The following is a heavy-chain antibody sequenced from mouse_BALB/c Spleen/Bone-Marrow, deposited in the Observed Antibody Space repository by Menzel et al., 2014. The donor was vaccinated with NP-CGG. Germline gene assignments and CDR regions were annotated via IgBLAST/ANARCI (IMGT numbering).Heavy chain of an antibody. CDR2: ISSGGSYT. J-gene: IGHJ4*01. CDR1: GFTFSSYT. D-gene: IGHD2-1*01. V-gene: IGHV5-6-4*01. CDR3: TRDEKGNYDYAMDY. Sequence: EVMLVESGGGLVKPGGSLKLSCAASGFTFSSYTMSWVRQTPEKRLEWVATISSGGSYTYYPDSVKGRFTISRDNAKNTLYLQMSSLKSEDTAMYYCTRDEKGNYDYAMDYWGQGTSVTVSS.